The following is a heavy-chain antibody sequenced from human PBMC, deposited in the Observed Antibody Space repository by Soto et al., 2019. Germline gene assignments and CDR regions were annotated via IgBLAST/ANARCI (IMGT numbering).Heavy chain of an antibody. CDR3: ATPGIFGVVIGH. J-gene: IGHJ4*02. CDR2: IYYSGST. D-gene: IGHD3-3*01. CDR1: GGSISSSSYY. Sequence: SETLSLTCTVSGGSISSSSYYWGWIRQPPGKGLEWIGSIYYSGSTYYNPSLKSRVTISVDTSKNQFSLKLSSVTVADTAVYYCATPGIFGVVIGHWGQGTLVTVSS. V-gene: IGHV4-39*01.